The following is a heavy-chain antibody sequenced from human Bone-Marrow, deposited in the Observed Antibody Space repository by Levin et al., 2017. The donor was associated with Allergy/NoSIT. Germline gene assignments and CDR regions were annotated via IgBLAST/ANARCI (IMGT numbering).Heavy chain of an antibody. J-gene: IGHJ5*02. D-gene: IGHD2-2*01. Sequence: PGGSLRLSCAASGFTFSSYSMNWVRQAPGKGLEWVSSISSSSSYIYYADSVKGRFTISRDNAKNSLYLQMNSLRAEDTAVYYCARDVAHIVLVPAAIMTWFDPWGQGTLVTVSS. CDR1: GFTFSSYS. V-gene: IGHV3-21*01. CDR2: ISSSSSYI. CDR3: ARDVAHIVLVPAAIMTWFDP.